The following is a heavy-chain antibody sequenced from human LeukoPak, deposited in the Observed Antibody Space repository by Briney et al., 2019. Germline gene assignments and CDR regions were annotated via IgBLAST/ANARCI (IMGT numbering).Heavy chain of an antibody. J-gene: IGHJ5*02. Sequence: PSETLSLTCTVSGGSISSYYWSWIRQPPGKGLEWIGYIYYSGSTNYNSSLKSRVTISVDTSKNQFSLKLSSVTAADTAVHYCARASVAFDPWGQGTLVTVSS. CDR1: GGSISSYY. CDR2: IYYSGST. D-gene: IGHD2-15*01. V-gene: IGHV4-59*01. CDR3: ARASVAFDP.